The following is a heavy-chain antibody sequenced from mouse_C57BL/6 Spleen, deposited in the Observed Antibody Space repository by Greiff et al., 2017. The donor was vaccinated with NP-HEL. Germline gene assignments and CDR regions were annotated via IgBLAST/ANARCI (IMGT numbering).Heavy chain of an antibody. V-gene: IGHV1-53*01. Sequence: QVQLQQSGTELVKPGASVKLSCKASGYTFTSYWMHWVKQRPGQGLEWIGNINPSNGGTNYNEKFKSKATLTVDKSSSTAYMQLSSLTSEDSAVYYCARSGFITTVVATGNYFDYWGQGTTLTVSS. CDR1: GYTFTSYW. CDR2: INPSNGGT. CDR3: ARSGFITTVVATGNYFDY. D-gene: IGHD1-1*01. J-gene: IGHJ2*01.